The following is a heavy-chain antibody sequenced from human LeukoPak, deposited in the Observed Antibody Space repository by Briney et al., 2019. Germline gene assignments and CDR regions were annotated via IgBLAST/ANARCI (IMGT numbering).Heavy chain of an antibody. V-gene: IGHV3-20*04. Sequence: GGSLRLSCAASGFTFDDFGMTWVRQAPGKGLEWVSGINWNGGGTGYADSVKGRFTISRDNAKKILYLQMNSLRVEDTAVYYCARWELSGRVMERLSWIDHWGQGAPVTVSS. CDR2: INWNGGGT. J-gene: IGHJ4*01. D-gene: IGHD3-16*02. CDR1: GFTFDDFG. CDR3: ARWELSGRVMERLSWIDH.